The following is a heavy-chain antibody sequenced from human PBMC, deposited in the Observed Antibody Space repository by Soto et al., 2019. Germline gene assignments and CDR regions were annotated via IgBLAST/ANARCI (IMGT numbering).Heavy chain of an antibody. CDR3: ARGGDLGLYYMDV. CDR2: IYYSGST. Sequence: SETLSLTCTVSGGSISSGGYYWSWIRQHPGKGLEWIGYIYYSGSTNYNPSLKSRVTISVDTSKNQFSLKLSSVTAADTAVYYCARGGDLGLYYMDVWGKGTTVTVSS. CDR1: GGSISSGGYY. V-gene: IGHV4-61*08. D-gene: IGHD7-27*01. J-gene: IGHJ6*03.